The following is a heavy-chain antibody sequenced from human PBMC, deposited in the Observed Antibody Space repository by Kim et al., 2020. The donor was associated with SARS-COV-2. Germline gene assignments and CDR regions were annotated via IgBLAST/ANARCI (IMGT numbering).Heavy chain of an antibody. CDR1: GFTFSNYG. CDR2: MFYDGSNK. CDR3: ARDLKSAYFDY. J-gene: IGHJ4*02. V-gene: IGHV3-33*01. D-gene: IGHD3-3*01. Sequence: GGSLRLSCSASGFTFSNYGMHWVRQAPGKGLEWVAVMFYDGSNKYYGDSVKGRFTISKDNSKNTLYLQMDSLRAEDTAVYYCARDLKSAYFDYWGQGTLVTVSS.